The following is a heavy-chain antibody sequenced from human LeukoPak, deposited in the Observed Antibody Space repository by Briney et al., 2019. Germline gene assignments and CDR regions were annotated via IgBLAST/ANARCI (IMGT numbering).Heavy chain of an antibody. CDR2: IYTSGST. CDR3: ARGRVVGASVFDY. V-gene: IGHV4-4*07. CDR1: GGSISSYH. Sequence: PSETLSLTCTVSGGSISSYHWSWIRQPAGKGLEWIGRIYTSGSTNYNPSLKSRVTMSVDTSKNQFSLKLSSVTAADTAVYYCARGRVVGASVFDYWGQGTLVTVSS. J-gene: IGHJ4*02. D-gene: IGHD1-26*01.